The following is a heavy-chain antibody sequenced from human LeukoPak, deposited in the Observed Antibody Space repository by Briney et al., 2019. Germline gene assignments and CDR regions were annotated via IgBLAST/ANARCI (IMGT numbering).Heavy chain of an antibody. CDR1: GYTFTSYG. J-gene: IGHJ3*02. D-gene: IGHD2-2*02. V-gene: IGHV1-18*01. Sequence: GASVKVSCKASGYTFTSYGISWVRQAPGQGLEWMGWISAYNGNTNYAQKLQGRVTMTTDTSTSTAYMELRSLRSDDTAVYYCARDRDIVVVPAAIDDAFDIWGQGTMVTVSS. CDR2: ISAYNGNT. CDR3: ARDRDIVVVPAAIDDAFDI.